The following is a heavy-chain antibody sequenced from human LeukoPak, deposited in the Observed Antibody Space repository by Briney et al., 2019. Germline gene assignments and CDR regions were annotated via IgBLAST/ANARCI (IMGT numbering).Heavy chain of an antibody. CDR2: INQDGSDK. D-gene: IGHD4-23*01. V-gene: IGHV3-7*05. J-gene: IGHJ4*02. Sequence: GGSLRLSCAASGFTFGSSWMSWVRQAPGKGLEWVAIINQDGSDKYYVDSVKGRFTISRDNAKNSLFLQMNSLRAEDTAVYYCARGSGKEGSNYWGQGTLVTVSS. CDR1: GFTFGSSW. CDR3: ARGSGKEGSNY.